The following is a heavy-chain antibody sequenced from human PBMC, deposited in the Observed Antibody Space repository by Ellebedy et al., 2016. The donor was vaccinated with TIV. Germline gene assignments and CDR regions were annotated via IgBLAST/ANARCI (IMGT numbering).Heavy chain of an antibody. D-gene: IGHD3-10*01. CDR3: VKGGSGSYHYYYGMDV. J-gene: IGHJ6*02. CDR2: ISSNGGST. V-gene: IGHV3-64D*06. Sequence: GESLKISCSASGFTFSSYAMHWVRQAPGKGLEYVSAISSNGGSTYYADSVKGRFTISRDNSKNTLYLQMSSLRAEATAVYYCVKGGSGSYHYYYGMDVWGQGTTVTVSS. CDR1: GFTFSSYA.